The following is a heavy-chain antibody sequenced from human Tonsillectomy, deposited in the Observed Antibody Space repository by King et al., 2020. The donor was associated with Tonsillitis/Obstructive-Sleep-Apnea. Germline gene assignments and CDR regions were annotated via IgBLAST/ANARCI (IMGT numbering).Heavy chain of an antibody. J-gene: IGHJ6*03. D-gene: IGHD6-13*01. CDR3: AGGMIAAAVYYYYYMDV. CDR2: INPSGGST. V-gene: IGHV1-46*01. CDR1: GYTFTSYY. Sequence: QLVQSGAEVKKPGASVKVSCKASGYTFTSYYMHWVRQAPGQGLEWMGIINPSGGSTSYAQKFQGRVTRTRDTSTSTVYMELSSLRSEDTAVYYCAGGMIAAAVYYYYYMDVWGKGTTVTVSS.